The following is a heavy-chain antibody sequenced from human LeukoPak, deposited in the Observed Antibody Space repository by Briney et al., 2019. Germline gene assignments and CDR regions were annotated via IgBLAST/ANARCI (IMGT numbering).Heavy chain of an antibody. Sequence: QPGGSLRLSCAASGFTFSSYAMSWVRQAPGKGTALDSSISGSAGSTYYADSAKGGFTISRDNSKNTLYLQMNSMRAEDTAVYYCAKQHEPTYYEFWSGYPGDYWGQGTLVTVSS. V-gene: IGHV3-23*01. D-gene: IGHD3-3*01. CDR2: ISGSAGST. CDR1: GFTFSSYA. CDR3: AKQHEPTYYEFWSGYPGDY. J-gene: IGHJ4*02.